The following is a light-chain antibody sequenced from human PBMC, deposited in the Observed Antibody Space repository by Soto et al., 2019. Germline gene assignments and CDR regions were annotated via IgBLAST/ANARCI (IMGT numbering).Light chain of an antibody. CDR1: SGYSYDR. CDR2: VGTGGIEG. J-gene: IGLJ2*01. V-gene: IGLV9-49*01. CDR3: GTDHGSGSDFVWI. Sequence: QPVLTQPPSASASLGASVTLTCTLSSGYSYDRVDWYQQRPGKGPRFVMRVGTGGIEGSKGDGIPDRFSVLGSGLNRYLTIKNIREEDESDYYCGTDHGSGSDFVWIFGGGTKLTVL.